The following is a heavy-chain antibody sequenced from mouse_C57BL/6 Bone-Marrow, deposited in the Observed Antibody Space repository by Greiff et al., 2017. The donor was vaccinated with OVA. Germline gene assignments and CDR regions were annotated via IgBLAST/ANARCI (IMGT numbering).Heavy chain of an antibody. CDR3: ARRPRYGNLYDFDD. J-gene: IGHJ2*01. D-gene: IGHD1-1*01. Sequence: VQLQQSGPVLVKPGASVKMSCKASGYTFTDSSMNWVKQSHGKSLEWIGVINPYTGGTSYNQKFKGKATLTVDKSSSPAYMALNSLTSEDSAVYYGARRPRYGNLYDFDDWGQGTTLT. CDR1: GYTFTDSS. V-gene: IGHV1-19*01. CDR2: INPYTGGT.